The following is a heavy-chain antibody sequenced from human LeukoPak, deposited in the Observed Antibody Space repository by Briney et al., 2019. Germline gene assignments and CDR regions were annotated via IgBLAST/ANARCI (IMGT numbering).Heavy chain of an antibody. V-gene: IGHV4-61*02. CDR3: ASHPVL. D-gene: IGHD3-16*01. Sequence: SQTLSLTCTVSGGSISSGSYYWSWIRQPAGKGLEWIGRIYTSGSTNYNPSLKSRVTISVDMSKNQFSLKLSSVTAADTAAYYCASHPVLWGQGTLVTVSS. CDR2: IYTSGST. CDR1: GGSISSGSYY. J-gene: IGHJ4*02.